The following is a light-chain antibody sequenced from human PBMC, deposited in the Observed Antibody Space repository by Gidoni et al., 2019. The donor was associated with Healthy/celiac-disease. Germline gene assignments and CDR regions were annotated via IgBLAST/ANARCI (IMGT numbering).Light chain of an antibody. CDR2: DVS. Sequence: QSALTQPRSVSVSPGQSVTISCTGTSGDVGGYNYVPWYQQHPGKAPKLMIYDVSKRPSGVPDRFSGSKSGNTASLTISGLQAEDEADYYCCSYAGSYSYVFGTGTKVTVL. CDR1: SGDVGGYNY. V-gene: IGLV2-11*01. CDR3: CSYAGSYSYV. J-gene: IGLJ1*01.